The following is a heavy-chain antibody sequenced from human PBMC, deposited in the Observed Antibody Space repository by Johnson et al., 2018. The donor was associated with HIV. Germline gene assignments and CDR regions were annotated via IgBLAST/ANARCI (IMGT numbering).Heavy chain of an antibody. D-gene: IGHD3-10*01. CDR2: LYSDGRT. CDR1: GFTVSSTY. V-gene: IGHV3-66*03. CDR3: ARPPPFMGNYGSGSWWAFDI. J-gene: IGHJ3*02. Sequence: VQLVESGGDLIQPGGSLRLSCAASGFTVSSTYMSWVRQAPGKGLEWLSVLYSDGRTYYADSVKGRFTISRDGSKNTLYLQMNSLRAEDTAVYYCARPPPFMGNYGSGSWWAFDIWGQGTMVTVSS.